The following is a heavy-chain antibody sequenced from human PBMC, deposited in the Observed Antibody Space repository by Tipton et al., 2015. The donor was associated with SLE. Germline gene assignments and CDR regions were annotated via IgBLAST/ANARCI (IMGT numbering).Heavy chain of an antibody. CDR2: ISSSSSYT. J-gene: IGHJ4*02. D-gene: IGHD1-14*01. CDR3: AKAVGPGEGYFDY. V-gene: IGHV3-11*06. CDR1: GFTFSDYY. Sequence: SLRLSCAASGFTFSDYYMSWIRQAPGKGLEWVSYISSSSSYTNYADSVKGRFTISRDNAKNSLYLQMNSLRAEDTAVYYCAKAVGPGEGYFDYWGQGTLVTVSS.